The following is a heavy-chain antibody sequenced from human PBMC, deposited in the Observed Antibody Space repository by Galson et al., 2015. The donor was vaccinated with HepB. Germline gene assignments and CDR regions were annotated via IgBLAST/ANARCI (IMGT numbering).Heavy chain of an antibody. CDR2: ISAYNGNT. CDR3: ARDLSYGYFDD. J-gene: IGHJ4*02. D-gene: IGHD5-18*01. Sequence: SVKVSCKASGYTFTSYAFSWVRQAPGQGLEWMGWISAYNGNTHYAQKLQGRVTMTTDTATSTAYMELRTLRSDDTAVYYCARDLSYGYFDDWGQGTLVTVSS. CDR1: GYTFTSYA. V-gene: IGHV1-18*01.